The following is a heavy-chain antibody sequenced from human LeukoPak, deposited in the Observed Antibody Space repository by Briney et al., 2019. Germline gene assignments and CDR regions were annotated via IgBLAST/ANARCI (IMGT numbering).Heavy chain of an antibody. D-gene: IGHD3-16*01. J-gene: IGHJ4*02. CDR3: AKSLGDYFDY. Sequence: GRSLRLSCAASGFSFSRYGMHWVRQAPGKGLEWVAVISYDGTSKYYADSVKGRFTISRDNSKNTLYLQMNSLRAEDTAVYYCAKSLGDYFDYWGQGTLVTVSS. V-gene: IGHV3-30*18. CDR2: ISYDGTSK. CDR1: GFSFSRYG.